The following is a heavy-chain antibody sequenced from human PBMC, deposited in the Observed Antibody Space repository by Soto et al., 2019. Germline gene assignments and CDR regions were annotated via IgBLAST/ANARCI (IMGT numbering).Heavy chain of an antibody. CDR2: IIPIFGTA. D-gene: IGHD5-18*01. CDR1: GGTFSSYA. Sequence: ASVKVSCKASGGTFSSYAISWVRQAPGQGLEWMGGIIPIFGTANYAQKFQGRVTITADKSTSTAYMELSSLRSEDTAVYYCARGRSGEGYSYGYSMDVWGQGTTVTVSS. CDR3: ARGRSGEGYSYGYSMDV. J-gene: IGHJ6*02. V-gene: IGHV1-69*06.